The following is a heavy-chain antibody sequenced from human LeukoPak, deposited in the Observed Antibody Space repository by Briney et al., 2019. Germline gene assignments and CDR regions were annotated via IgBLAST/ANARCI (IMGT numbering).Heavy chain of an antibody. CDR1: GFPFSHSA. CDR2: IGGSGDTT. CDR3: ARRDAANSKGLDF. J-gene: IGHJ4*02. D-gene: IGHD4/OR15-4a*01. V-gene: IGHV3-23*01. Sequence: GGSLRLSCAASGFPFSHSAMSWVRQAPRKGLEWVSAIGGSGDTTYYADSVTGRFTISRDNAKNTLYLRINSLRAEDTALYFCARRDAANSKGLDFWGRGTQVTVSS.